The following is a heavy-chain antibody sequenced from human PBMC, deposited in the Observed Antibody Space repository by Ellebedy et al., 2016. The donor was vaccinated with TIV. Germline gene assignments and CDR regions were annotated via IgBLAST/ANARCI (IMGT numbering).Heavy chain of an antibody. CDR3: VKAEGVAAATMKFDS. J-gene: IGHJ4*02. V-gene: IGHV3-64D*06. CDR1: GLTLSTYA. CDR2: ITSSGSTT. Sequence: GGSLRLSXSASGLTLSTYAMHWVRQSPGTGLEYVSSITSSGSTTFYADSVKGRFTISRDNSKNTLYLQMSSLRPEDTAVYYCVKAEGVAAATMKFDSWGQGTLVTVSS. D-gene: IGHD6-13*01.